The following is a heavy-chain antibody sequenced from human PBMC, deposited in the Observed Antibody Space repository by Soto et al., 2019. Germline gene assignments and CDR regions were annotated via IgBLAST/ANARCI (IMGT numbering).Heavy chain of an antibody. CDR1: GDSIRNSGHY. J-gene: IGHJ3*01. CDR3: ARPATVAPPDAFQV. CDR2: VYYSGTS. D-gene: IGHD6-19*01. Sequence: QVHLQESGPRLVEPSETLSLTCTVSGDSIRNSGHYWGWVRQPPGKGLEWIGSVYYSGTSYRKPSLKPRRTLSVDTSKNRFSRKLTSVTAADTAIYYCARPATVAPPDAFQVWSQGTLVTVSS. V-gene: IGHV4-39*01.